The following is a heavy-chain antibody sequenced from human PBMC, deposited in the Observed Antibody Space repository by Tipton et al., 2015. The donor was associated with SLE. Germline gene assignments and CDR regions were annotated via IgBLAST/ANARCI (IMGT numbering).Heavy chain of an antibody. D-gene: IGHD3-22*01. CDR3: ARGASMLVVVLALDY. CDR1: GFTFSNYP. V-gene: IGHV3-23*01. Sequence: SLRLSCAASGFTFSNYPMSWVRQAPGKGLEWVSGISGGGASTDNSKNTLYLQVDRLRAEDTAVYYCARGASMLVVVLALDYWGQGTLVTVSS. J-gene: IGHJ4*02. CDR2: ISGGGAST.